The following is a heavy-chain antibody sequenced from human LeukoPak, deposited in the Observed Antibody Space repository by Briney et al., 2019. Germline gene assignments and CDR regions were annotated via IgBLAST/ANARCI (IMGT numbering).Heavy chain of an antibody. Sequence: QAGGSLRLSCAASGFTVSSNYMSWVRQAPGKGLEWVSVIYSGGSTYYADSVKGRFTISRDNSKNTLYLRMNSLRAEDTAVYYCARDAYDSSGYSHAFDIWGQGTMVTVSS. V-gene: IGHV3-53*01. CDR1: GFTVSSNY. J-gene: IGHJ3*02. D-gene: IGHD3-22*01. CDR3: ARDAYDSSGYSHAFDI. CDR2: IYSGGST.